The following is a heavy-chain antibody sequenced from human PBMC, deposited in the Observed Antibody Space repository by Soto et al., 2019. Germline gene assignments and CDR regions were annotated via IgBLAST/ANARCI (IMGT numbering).Heavy chain of an antibody. CDR1: GFRFSSSV. CDR2: ISGSGGSI. D-gene: IGHD3-3*01. J-gene: IGHJ3*02. CDR3: AKTRLTYYDFWSSPPDAFDI. V-gene: IGHV3-23*01. Sequence: GWSMRLACASSGFRFSSSVMSWVCQATGKGLEWFSAISGSGGSIGYADSVKGRFTISRDNAKNSLYLQMNSLRAEDTALYYCAKTRLTYYDFWSSPPDAFDIWGQGTMVTVSS.